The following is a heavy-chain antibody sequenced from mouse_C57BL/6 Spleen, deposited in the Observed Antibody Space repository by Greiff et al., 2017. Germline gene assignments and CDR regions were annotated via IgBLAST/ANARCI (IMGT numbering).Heavy chain of an antibody. CDR1: GYPFTDYY. Sequence: VQLQQSGPVLVKPGASVKMSCKASGYPFTDYYMNWVKQSHGKSLEWIGVINPYNGGTSYNQKFKGKATLTVDKSSSTAYMELNSLTSEDSAVYYCARYGSSSFDYWGQGTTLTVSS. J-gene: IGHJ2*01. V-gene: IGHV1-19*01. D-gene: IGHD1-1*01. CDR2: INPYNGGT. CDR3: ARYGSSSFDY.